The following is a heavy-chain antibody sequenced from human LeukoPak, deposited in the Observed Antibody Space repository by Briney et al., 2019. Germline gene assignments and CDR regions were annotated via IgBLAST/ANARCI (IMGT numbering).Heavy chain of an antibody. D-gene: IGHD3-22*01. Sequence: GGSLRLSCAASGFTFSSYAMTWVRQAPGKGLEWVSAIGSGGSTYYADSVKGRFTISRDNSKNTLYLQMNSLRAEDTAVYYCARDSSGYYPNFDYWGQGTLVTVSS. V-gene: IGHV3-23*01. CDR3: ARDSSGYYPNFDY. CDR1: GFTFSSYA. CDR2: IGSGGST. J-gene: IGHJ4*02.